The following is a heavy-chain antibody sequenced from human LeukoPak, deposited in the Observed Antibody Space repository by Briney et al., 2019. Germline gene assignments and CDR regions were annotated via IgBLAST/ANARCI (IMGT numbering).Heavy chain of an antibody. V-gene: IGHV3-33*06. CDR1: GFTFSTYT. CDR3: AKDPRLSIAAAGPWFDP. Sequence: GRSLRLSCAASGFTFSTYTMHWARQAPGKGLEWVAVMWSDGSTKYYADSVKGRFTISRDNFKSTLYLQMNSLRAEDTAVYYCAKDPRLSIAAAGPWFDPWGQGTLVTVSS. D-gene: IGHD6-13*01. J-gene: IGHJ5*02. CDR2: MWSDGSTK.